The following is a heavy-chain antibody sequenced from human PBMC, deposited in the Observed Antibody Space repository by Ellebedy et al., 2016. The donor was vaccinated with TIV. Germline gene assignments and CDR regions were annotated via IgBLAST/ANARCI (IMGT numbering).Heavy chain of an antibody. D-gene: IGHD5-12*01. CDR1: GYTFTTYS. J-gene: IGHJ4*02. CDR3: ARGDRYSGYDFGAGY. Sequence: AASVKVSCKASGYTFTTYSMHWVRQAPGQRLEWMGWINAGNGNTKFSQKFQGRITITRDTSASTAYMELSSLRSEDTAVYYCARGDRYSGYDFGAGYWGQGTLVTVSS. CDR2: INAGNGNT. V-gene: IGHV1-3*01.